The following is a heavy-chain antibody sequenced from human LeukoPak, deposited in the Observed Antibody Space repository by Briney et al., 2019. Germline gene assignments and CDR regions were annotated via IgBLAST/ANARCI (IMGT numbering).Heavy chain of an antibody. CDR3: ARGTVTIFDFGNPFDP. Sequence: PSETLSLTCTVSVGSISSGSYYWSWIRQPAGKGLEWMGRIYTSGSTNYNPSLKSRVTISVDTSKNQFSLKLSSVTAADTAVYYCARGTVTIFDFGNPFDPWGQGTLVTVSS. V-gene: IGHV4-61*02. CDR1: VGSISSGSYY. CDR2: IYTSGST. J-gene: IGHJ5*02. D-gene: IGHD1-14*01.